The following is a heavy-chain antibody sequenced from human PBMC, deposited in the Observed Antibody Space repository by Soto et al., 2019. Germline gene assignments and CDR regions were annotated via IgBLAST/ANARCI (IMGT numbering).Heavy chain of an antibody. Sequence: GGSLRLSCAASGFTFSSYAMSWVRQAPGKGLEWVSAISGSGGSTYYADSVKGRFTISRDNSKNTLYLQMNSLRAEDTAVYYCAKWDPGNDSSGYYYNLDYWGQGTLVTVSS. D-gene: IGHD3-22*01. CDR1: GFTFSSYA. V-gene: IGHV3-23*01. CDR2: ISGSGGST. CDR3: AKWDPGNDSSGYYYNLDY. J-gene: IGHJ4*02.